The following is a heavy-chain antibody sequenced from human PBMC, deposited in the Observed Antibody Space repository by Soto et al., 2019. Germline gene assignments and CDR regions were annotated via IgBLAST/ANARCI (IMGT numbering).Heavy chain of an antibody. CDR3: ARLPRDCNKTSCYYADH. CDR2: MYPGDSDT. D-gene: IGHD3-3*01. Sequence: SLKISCRGSGYDFNTNWFGWVRQLPGRGLEWVGIMYPGDSDTRYNPSLQGHVTLSVDVTVSTAFLQWRSLETSDTGMYFCARLPRDCNKTSCYYADHWGQGTQVTVSS. J-gene: IGHJ4*02. CDR1: GYDFNTNW. V-gene: IGHV5-51*01.